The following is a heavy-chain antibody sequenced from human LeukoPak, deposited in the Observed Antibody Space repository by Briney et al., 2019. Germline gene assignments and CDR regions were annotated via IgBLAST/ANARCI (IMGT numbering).Heavy chain of an antibody. D-gene: IGHD5-18*01. J-gene: IGHJ4*02. CDR3: AREIPGTAMATRGYFDY. Sequence: PGGSLRLSCAASGFTFSSYSMNGVRQAPGKGLERVSSISSSSSYVYFADSVKGRFTISRDNAKNSLYLQMNSLRAEDTAVYYCAREIPGTAMATRGYFDYWGQGTLVNVSS. CDR2: ISSSSSYV. CDR1: GFTFSSYS. V-gene: IGHV3-21*01.